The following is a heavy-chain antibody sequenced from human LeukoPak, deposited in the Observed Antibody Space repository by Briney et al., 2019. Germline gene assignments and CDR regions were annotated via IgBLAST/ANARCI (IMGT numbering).Heavy chain of an antibody. D-gene: IGHD3-16*01. CDR3: ARSNNGGWGYCDY. CDR1: GFTFSNAW. V-gene: IGHV3-33*08. Sequence: PPGGSLRLSCAASGFTFSNAWMSWVRQAPGKGLEWVAVIWYDGSNKYYADSVKGRFTISRDNSKNTLYVQMRSLRAEDTAVYYCARSNNGGWGYCDYWGQGSLVTVSS. J-gene: IGHJ4*02. CDR2: IWYDGSNK.